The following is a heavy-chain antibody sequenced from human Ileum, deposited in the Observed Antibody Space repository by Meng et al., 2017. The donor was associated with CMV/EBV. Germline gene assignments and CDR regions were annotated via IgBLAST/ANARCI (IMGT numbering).Heavy chain of an antibody. D-gene: IGHD1-26*01. CDR3: ARGPGASTREGFDY. V-gene: IGHV4-4*07. CDR1: GGTGNNYY. J-gene: IGHJ4*02. CDR2: FYSSDTY. Sequence: QVHLQESGPGLVKSSEPLSLPCPVSGGTGNNYYWGWTRQSAGKGLEWIGRFYSSDTYNYHPSLDSRITMSLDTSKNQFSLNLRSVTAADTATYYCARGPGASTREGFDYWGLGTLVTVSS.